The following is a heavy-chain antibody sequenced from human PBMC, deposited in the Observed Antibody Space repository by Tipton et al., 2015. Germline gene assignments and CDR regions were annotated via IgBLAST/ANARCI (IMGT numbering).Heavy chain of an antibody. D-gene: IGHD6-13*01. CDR1: SDSINKYY. Sequence: TLSLTCTVSSDSINKYYWSWIRQPPGKELQWIGYIQYSGGTNYNPSLESRVSMSVDTSKTQFSLEMRSVTATDTAVYYCARDGPYSSTWDFDYWGQGTLVTVSS. J-gene: IGHJ4*02. V-gene: IGHV4-59*01. CDR3: ARDGPYSSTWDFDY. CDR2: IQYSGGT.